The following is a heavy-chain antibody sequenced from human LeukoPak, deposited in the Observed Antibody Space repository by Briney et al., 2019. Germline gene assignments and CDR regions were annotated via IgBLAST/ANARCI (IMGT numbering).Heavy chain of an antibody. CDR1: GFTFSSYA. CDR2: ISTSGSTI. D-gene: IGHD6-13*01. J-gene: IGHJ4*02. V-gene: IGHV3-48*02. Sequence: GGSLRLSCAASGFTFSSYAMSWVRQAPGMGLEWVSYISTSGSTIYYADSVKGRFTISRDNAKNSLYLQMNSLRDEDTAVYYCAKDRVGIAAAGPTSDYFDYWGQGTLVTVSS. CDR3: AKDRVGIAAAGPTSDYFDY.